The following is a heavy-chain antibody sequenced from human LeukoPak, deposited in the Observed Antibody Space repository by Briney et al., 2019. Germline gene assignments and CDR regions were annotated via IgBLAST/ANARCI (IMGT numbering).Heavy chain of an antibody. J-gene: IGHJ4*02. V-gene: IGHV1-18*01. D-gene: IGHD3-9*01. Sequence: ASVNVSCKASGYTFITNGLTWVRQAPGQALECMGWISAYNGNTIYAQTLQDRLTMTTDTSTSTAYMELRSLRSDDTAVYYCARGRLRYLDWTRAYSDYWGQGTLVTVSS. CDR1: GYTFITNG. CDR2: ISAYNGNT. CDR3: ARGRLRYLDWTRAYSDY.